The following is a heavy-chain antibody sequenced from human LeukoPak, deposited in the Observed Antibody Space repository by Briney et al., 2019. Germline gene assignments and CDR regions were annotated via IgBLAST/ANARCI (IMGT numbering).Heavy chain of an antibody. J-gene: IGHJ3*01. Sequence: GGSLRLSCAASGFTFSTYEMDWVRQAPGKGLEWISYISNGGTTILYADSVKGRFTISRDDAKNSLYLQMNSLRAEGTALYYCAREICQSGSRCYDAFDVWGQGTMVTVSS. CDR2: ISNGGTTI. D-gene: IGHD2-15*01. CDR3: AREICQSGSRCYDAFDV. CDR1: GFTFSTYE. V-gene: IGHV3-48*03.